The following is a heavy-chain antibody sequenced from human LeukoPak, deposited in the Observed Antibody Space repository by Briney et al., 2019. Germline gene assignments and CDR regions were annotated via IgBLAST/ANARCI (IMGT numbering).Heavy chain of an antibody. V-gene: IGHV1-2*02. J-gene: IGHJ2*01. CDR2: INHNSGGT. CDR1: GYTFTGYY. D-gene: IGHD5-24*01. CDR3: ARDQGRWLQTNIGYFDL. Sequence: ASVKVSCKASGYTFTGYYMHWVRQAPGQGLEWMGLINHNSGGTNYAQKFQGRVTMTRDTSISTVYMELSRLRSDDTAVYYCARDQGRWLQTNIGYFDLWGRGTLVTVSS.